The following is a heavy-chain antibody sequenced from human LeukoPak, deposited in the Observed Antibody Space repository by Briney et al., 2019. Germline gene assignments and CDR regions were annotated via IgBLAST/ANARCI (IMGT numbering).Heavy chain of an antibody. V-gene: IGHV3-23*01. CDR3: AKCKTSGWSSDVMDV. CDR2: IIASGGST. Sequence: QPGASLRLSCAASGFTFSSYAMSWVRQAPGKGLEWVSAIIASGGSTYYADSVKGRFTISRDNSKNTLYVLMNSLRAEDTAVYYCAKCKTSGWSSDVMDVWGQGTTVTVSS. CDR1: GFTFSSYA. D-gene: IGHD6-19*01. J-gene: IGHJ6*02.